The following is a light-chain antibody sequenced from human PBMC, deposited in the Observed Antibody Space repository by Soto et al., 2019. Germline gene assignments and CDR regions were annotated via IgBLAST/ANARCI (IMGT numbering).Light chain of an antibody. CDR3: QETSSVPNT. CDR2: AAS. Sequence: DIRMTQSPSSLSASVGDRVTITCRASQTITNFLNWYQHKPGRAPKPLIYAASSLQSGVPSRFSGSRSGTDFTLTISSLQPEDFATYYCQETSSVPNTFGQGTKLEIK. J-gene: IGKJ2*01. CDR1: QTITNF. V-gene: IGKV1-39*01.